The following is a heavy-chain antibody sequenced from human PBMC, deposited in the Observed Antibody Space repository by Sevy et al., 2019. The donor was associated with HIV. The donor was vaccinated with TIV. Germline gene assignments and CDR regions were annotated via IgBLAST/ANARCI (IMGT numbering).Heavy chain of an antibody. CDR2: IYHSGST. Sequence: SETLSLTCAVSGGSISSNNWWNWVRQTPGKWLEWIGEIYHSGSTNRNPSLKSRVTISVDKSKNQFSLKLSSVTAADTAVYYCARGVGGYCSSTSCHVDYWGQGTLVTVSS. CDR1: GGSISSNNW. J-gene: IGHJ4*02. V-gene: IGHV4-4*02. CDR3: ARGVGGYCSSTSCHVDY. D-gene: IGHD2-2*03.